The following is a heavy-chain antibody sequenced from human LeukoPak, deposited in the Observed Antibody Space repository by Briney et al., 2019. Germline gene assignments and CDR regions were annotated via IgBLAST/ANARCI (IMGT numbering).Heavy chain of an antibody. CDR3: ARGAGYDILTGYYKEDAFDI. V-gene: IGHV1-2*02. Sequence: GASVKVSCKASGYTFTGYYMHWVRQAPVQGLEWMGWINPNSGGTNYAQKFQGRVTMTRDTSISTAYMELSRLRSDDTAVYYCARGAGYDILTGYYKEDAFDIWGQGTMVTVSS. D-gene: IGHD3-9*01. CDR1: GYTFTGYY. CDR2: INPNSGGT. J-gene: IGHJ3*02.